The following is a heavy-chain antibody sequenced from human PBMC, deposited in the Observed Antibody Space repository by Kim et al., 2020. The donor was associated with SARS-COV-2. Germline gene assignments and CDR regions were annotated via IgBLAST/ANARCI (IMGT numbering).Heavy chain of an antibody. CDR2: LYYSGTT. D-gene: IGHD2-21*02. V-gene: IGHV4-39*01. CDR1: GGSISSSSYY. Sequence: SETLSLTCTVSGGSISSSSYYWGWIRQSPGRGLVWIGSLYYSGTTYYNPSLKSRVAISVDTSPNQFSLKVTSVTAADTAVYYCARVTAQGHYYYYYGMDVWGQGTTVTVSS. CDR3: ARVTAQGHYYYYYGMDV. J-gene: IGHJ6*02.